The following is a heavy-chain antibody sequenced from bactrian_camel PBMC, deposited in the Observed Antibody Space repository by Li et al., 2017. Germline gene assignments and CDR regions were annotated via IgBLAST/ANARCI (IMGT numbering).Heavy chain of an antibody. J-gene: IGHJ4*01. V-gene: IGHV3S53*01. CDR3: AADDKVWRCPLGAREYNY. Sequence: VQLVESGGGSVQAGGSLRLSCAASGFTSRRNSMGWFRQAPGKEREGVASIDYTGSITYADSVKGRFTTSKNNTKNTLYLEMNSLKPEDTAMYFSAADDKVWRCPLGAREYNYWGRGTQVTVS. CDR1: GFTSRRNS. CDR2: IDYTGSI. D-gene: IGHD1*01.